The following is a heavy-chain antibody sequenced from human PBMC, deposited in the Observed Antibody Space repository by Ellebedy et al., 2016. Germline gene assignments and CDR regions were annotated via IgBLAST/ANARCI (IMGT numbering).Heavy chain of an antibody. Sequence: SETLSLXXTVSGVSATGYYWSWIRQTPGKGLEWIGSIYEGLSVKTNYNPSLQSRVTLALDTSKNQFSLRLTSVTAADTALYYCARSFSASDDFDFWGPGTVVAVSS. CDR3: ARSFSASDDFDF. CDR1: GVSATGYY. CDR2: IYEGLSVKT. J-gene: IGHJ4*02. V-gene: IGHV4-59*02. D-gene: IGHD1-26*01.